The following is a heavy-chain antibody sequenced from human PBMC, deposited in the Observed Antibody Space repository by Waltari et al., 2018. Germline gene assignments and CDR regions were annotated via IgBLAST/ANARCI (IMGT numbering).Heavy chain of an antibody. J-gene: IGHJ6*02. CDR3: TNLDDFLDV. D-gene: IGHD1-1*01. CDR1: GFTFDNYA. Sequence: EAQLVESGGGLIQPGRSLRLTCEASGFTFDNYAMHWVREVPGKGLEWVASISWNRQSIGYADSVKGRFTISRDNAKKSLYLQMNSVRVEDTALYYCTNLDDFLDVWGQGTTVTVSS. CDR2: ISWNRQSI. V-gene: IGHV3-9*01.